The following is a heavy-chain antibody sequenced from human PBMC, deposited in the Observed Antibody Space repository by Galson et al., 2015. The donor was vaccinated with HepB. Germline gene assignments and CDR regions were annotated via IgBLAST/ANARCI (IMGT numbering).Heavy chain of an antibody. CDR1: GYSFTSYW. Sequence: QSGAEVKKPGESLKISCKGSGYSFTSYWIGWVRQMPGKGLEWMGIIYPGDSDTRYSPSFQGQVTISADKSISTAYLQWSSLKASDTAMYYCARLSSSWTPQQQCFDYWGRGTLVTVSS. D-gene: IGHD6-13*01. CDR3: ARLSSSWTPQQQCFDY. CDR2: IYPGDSDT. J-gene: IGHJ4*02. V-gene: IGHV5-51*03.